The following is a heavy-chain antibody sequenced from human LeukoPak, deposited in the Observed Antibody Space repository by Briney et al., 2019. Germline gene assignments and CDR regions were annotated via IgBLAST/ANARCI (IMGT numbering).Heavy chain of an antibody. J-gene: IGHJ5*02. D-gene: IGHD6-19*01. CDR2: ISAYNGNT. Sequence: GASVKVSCKASGGTFISYAISWVRQAPGQGLEWMGWISAYNGNTNYAQKLQGRVTMTTDTSTSTAYMELRSLRSDDTAVYYCARGGGQWLKFNWFDPWGQGTLVTVSS. CDR1: GGTFISYA. CDR3: ARGGGQWLKFNWFDP. V-gene: IGHV1-18*01.